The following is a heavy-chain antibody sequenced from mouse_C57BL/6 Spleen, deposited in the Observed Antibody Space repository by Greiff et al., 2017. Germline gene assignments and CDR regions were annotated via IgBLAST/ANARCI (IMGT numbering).Heavy chain of an antibody. CDR3: ARLRRIYYAMDY. J-gene: IGHJ4*01. V-gene: IGHV1-55*01. CDR2: IYPGSGST. D-gene: IGHD2-12*01. Sequence: QVQLQQPGAELVKPGASVKMSCKASGYTFTSYWITWVKQRPGQGLGWIGDIYPGSGSTNYNEKFKSKATLTVDTSSSPAYMQLSSLTSEDSAVYYCARLRRIYYAMDYWGQGTSVTVSS. CDR1: GYTFTSYW.